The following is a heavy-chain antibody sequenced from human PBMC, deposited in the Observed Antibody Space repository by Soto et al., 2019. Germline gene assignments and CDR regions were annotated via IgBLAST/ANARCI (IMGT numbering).Heavy chain of an antibody. CDR3: AREGGVSSDGLYYFGS. CDR1: GDATTSDNY. V-gene: IGHV4-30-4*02. Sequence: PSDTLSLRCTVSGDATTSDNYSTWIRQPPWKGLEWLGHIYYSGSTDYNPSLKSRLAISIDTSKNQFSLKLSSVTAADTAVYFCAREGGVSSDGLYYFGSWGQGTLVTVSS. J-gene: IGHJ4*02. D-gene: IGHD3-10*01. CDR2: IYYSGST.